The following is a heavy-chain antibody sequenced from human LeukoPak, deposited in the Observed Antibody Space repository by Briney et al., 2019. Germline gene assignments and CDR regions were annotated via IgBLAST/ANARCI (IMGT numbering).Heavy chain of an antibody. Sequence: PSETLSLTCTVSGGSISSYYWSWIRQPPGKGLEWIGYINYRGSTNYNPSLKSRVTISVDTSKNQFSLKLSSVTAADTAVYYCARLYRDDFWSGYSTHFDYWGQGTLVTVSS. CDR2: INYRGST. CDR1: GGSISSYY. V-gene: IGHV4-59*01. J-gene: IGHJ4*02. CDR3: ARLYRDDFWSGYSTHFDY. D-gene: IGHD3-3*01.